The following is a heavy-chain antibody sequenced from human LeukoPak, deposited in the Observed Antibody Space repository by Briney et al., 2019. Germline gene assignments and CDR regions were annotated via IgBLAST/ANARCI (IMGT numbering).Heavy chain of an antibody. CDR3: ARDNAPAGGGLDY. V-gene: IGHV3-21*04. J-gene: IGHJ4*02. D-gene: IGHD2-2*01. CDR1: GFTFSSYS. Sequence: GGSLRLSCAASGFTFSSYSMNWVRQAPGKGLEWVSSISSSSSYIYYADSVKGRFTISRDNAKNSLYLQMNSLRAEDTARYYCARDNAPAGGGLDYWGQGTLVTVSS. CDR2: ISSSSSYI.